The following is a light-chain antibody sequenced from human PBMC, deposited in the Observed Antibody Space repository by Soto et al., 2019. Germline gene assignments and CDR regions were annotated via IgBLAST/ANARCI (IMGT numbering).Light chain of an antibody. CDR2: NTN. CDR1: NANVGGHA. Sequence: QSVLTQPPSASGTPGQRFTIFCSGTNANVGGHAVSWYQQLPGTAPKVLIYNTNQRPSGVPDRFSGSRSGTSASLVISGLQSEDEADYYCAVWDDNLSGVLFGGGTKLTVL. CDR3: AVWDDNLSGVL. J-gene: IGLJ2*01. V-gene: IGLV1-44*01.